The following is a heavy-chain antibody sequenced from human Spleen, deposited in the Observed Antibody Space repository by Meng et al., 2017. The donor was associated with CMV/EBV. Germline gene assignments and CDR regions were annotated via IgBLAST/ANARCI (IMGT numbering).Heavy chain of an antibody. CDR2: IYYSGST. D-gene: IGHD3-22*01. Sequence: SETLSLTCPVSGGPISSYYWSWIRQPPGKGREWIGYIYYSGSTNYNPSLKSRVTISVDTAKNQFSLELSSVTAADTAVYYCARDGVATTDYYDGSGLNYYYGMDVWGQGTTVTVSS. CDR3: ARDGVATTDYYDGSGLNYYYGMDV. V-gene: IGHV4-59*13. J-gene: IGHJ6*02. CDR1: GGPISSYY.